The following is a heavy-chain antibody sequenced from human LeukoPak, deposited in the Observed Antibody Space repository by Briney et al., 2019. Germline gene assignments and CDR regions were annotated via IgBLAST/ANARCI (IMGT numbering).Heavy chain of an antibody. Sequence: QPGGSLRLSCAASGFTFSNYEMHWVRQAPGKGLEWVSYISSSGSDIYYADSVKGRFTISRDNAKNSLHLHMNSLRAEDTAVYYCARDYGGSSPFDYWGQGTLVTVSS. CDR2: ISSSGSDI. CDR1: GFTFSNYE. CDR3: ARDYGGSSPFDY. J-gene: IGHJ4*02. D-gene: IGHD4-23*01. V-gene: IGHV3-48*03.